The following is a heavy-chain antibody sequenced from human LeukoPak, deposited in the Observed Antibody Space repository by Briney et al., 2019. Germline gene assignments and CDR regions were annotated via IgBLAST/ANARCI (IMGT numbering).Heavy chain of an antibody. CDR3: ARLILNYDFWSGYYPFDY. D-gene: IGHD3-3*01. J-gene: IGHJ4*02. Sequence: SETLPLTCAVYGGSFSGYYWSWIRQPPGKGLEWIGEINHSGSTNYNPSLKSRVTISVDTSKNQLSLKLSSVTAADTAVYYCARLILNYDFWSGYYPFDYWGQGTLVTVSS. CDR1: GGSFSGYY. CDR2: INHSGST. V-gene: IGHV4-34*01.